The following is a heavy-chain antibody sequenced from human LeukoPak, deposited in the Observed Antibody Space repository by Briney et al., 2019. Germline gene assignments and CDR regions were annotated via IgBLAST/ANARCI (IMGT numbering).Heavy chain of an antibody. Sequence: PGESLRLSCAASGFSFSSYWMHWVRQVPGKGLVWVARINSDGSDTTYADSVKGRFTISRDNAKNTLYLQMNSLRAEDTAVYYCARDSISSSGDLDCWGQGTLVTVSS. CDR2: INSDGSDT. CDR3: ARDSISSSGDLDC. J-gene: IGHJ4*02. D-gene: IGHD2-2*01. V-gene: IGHV3-74*01. CDR1: GFSFSSYW.